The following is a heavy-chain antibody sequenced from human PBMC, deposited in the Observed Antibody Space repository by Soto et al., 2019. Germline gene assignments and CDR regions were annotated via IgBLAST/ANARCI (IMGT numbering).Heavy chain of an antibody. CDR1: GFTFSSYA. V-gene: IGHV3-23*01. Sequence: HPGGSLRLSCAASGFTFSSYAMSWVRQAPGKGLEWVSAISGSGGSTYYADSVKGRFTISRDNSKNTLYLQMNSLRAEDTAVYYCAKARFLEWWDLGGDAFDIWGQGTMVTVSS. CDR3: AKARFLEWWDLGGDAFDI. D-gene: IGHD3-3*01. CDR2: ISGSGGST. J-gene: IGHJ3*02.